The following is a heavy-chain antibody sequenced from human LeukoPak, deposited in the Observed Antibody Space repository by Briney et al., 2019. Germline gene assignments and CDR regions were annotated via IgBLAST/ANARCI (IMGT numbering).Heavy chain of an antibody. CDR1: GGSISSYY. CDR2: IYYSGST. Sequence: SETLSLTCTVSGGSISSYYWSWIRQPPGKGLGWIGYIYYSGSTNYNPSLKSRVTISVDTSKNQFSLKLSSVTAADTAVYYCARDRRDVDAFDIWGQGTMVTVSS. CDR3: ARDRRDVDAFDI. V-gene: IGHV4-59*01. J-gene: IGHJ3*02.